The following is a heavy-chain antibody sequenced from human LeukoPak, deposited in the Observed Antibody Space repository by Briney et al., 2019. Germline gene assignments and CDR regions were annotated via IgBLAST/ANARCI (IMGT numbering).Heavy chain of an antibody. D-gene: IGHD4-17*01. Sequence: SETQSLTCTVSGGSISSYYWSWIRQPPGKGLEWIGYIYYSGSTNYNPSLKSRVTISVDTSKNQFSLKLSSVTAADTAVYYCASATTVTKGIFDYWGQGTLVTVSS. CDR3: ASATTVTKGIFDY. CDR2: IYYSGST. J-gene: IGHJ4*02. CDR1: GGSISSYY. V-gene: IGHV4-59*01.